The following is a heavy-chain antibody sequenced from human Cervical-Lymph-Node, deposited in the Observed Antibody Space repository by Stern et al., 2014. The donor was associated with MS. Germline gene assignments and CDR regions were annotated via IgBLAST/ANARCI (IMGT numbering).Heavy chain of an antibody. CDR2: SDYSGST. D-gene: IGHD2-2*01. J-gene: IGHJ5*01. V-gene: IGHV4-59*01. CDR1: GGSIYNYY. CDR3: ARALRNAYTWFDP. Sequence: VQLLESGPGLVKPSETLSLTCTVSGGSIYNYYWTWIRQPPGKGLEWIGDSDYSGSTNYNPSLESRVTMSVDSSKNEFSLILTSVTAADTAVYYCARALRNAYTWFDPWGQGTLVTVSS.